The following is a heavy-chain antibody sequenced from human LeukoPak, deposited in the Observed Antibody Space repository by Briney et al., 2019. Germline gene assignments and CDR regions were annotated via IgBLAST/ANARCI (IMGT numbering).Heavy chain of an antibody. J-gene: IGHJ4*02. CDR1: GGSISSGDYY. Sequence: SETLSLTCTVSGGSISSGDYYWSWIRQPPGKGLEWIGYIYYSGSTYYNPSLKSRVTISVDTSKNQFSLKLSSVTAADTAVYYCATGKYSSSWVDYWGQGTLVTVSS. V-gene: IGHV4-30-4*01. CDR2: IYYSGST. CDR3: ATGKYSSSWVDY. D-gene: IGHD6-13*01.